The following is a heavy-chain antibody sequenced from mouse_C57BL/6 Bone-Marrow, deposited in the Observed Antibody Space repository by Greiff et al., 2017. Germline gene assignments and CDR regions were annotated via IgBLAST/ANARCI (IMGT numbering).Heavy chain of an antibody. J-gene: IGHJ1*03. CDR3: ARDSNYVGYFDV. V-gene: IGHV1-69*01. CDR2: IDPSDSYT. CDR1: GYTFTSYW. Sequence: QVQLQQPGAELVMPGASVKLSCKASGYTFTSYWMPWVKQRPGQGLEWIGEIDPSDSYTNYNQKFKGKSTLTVDKSSSTAYMQLSSLTSEDSAVYYCARDSNYVGYFDVWGTGTTVTVSA. D-gene: IGHD2-5*01.